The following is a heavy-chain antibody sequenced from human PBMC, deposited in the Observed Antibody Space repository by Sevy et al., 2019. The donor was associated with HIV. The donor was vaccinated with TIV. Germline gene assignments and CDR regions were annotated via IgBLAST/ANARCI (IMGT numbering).Heavy chain of an antibody. V-gene: IGHV3-23*01. CDR1: GFTFSTYA. J-gene: IGHJ6*02. CDR2: IGGSGRYT. D-gene: IGHD2-15*01. Sequence: GGSLRLSCAPSGFTFSTYAMNWVRQAPGKGLEWVSSIGGSGRYTYYADSVEGRFTISRDNSKNMLYLQMNSLRIAETAVYYCAKGYCSGGTCPRDYYYYGMDVWGQGTTVTVSS. CDR3: AKGYCSGGTCPRDYYYYGMDV.